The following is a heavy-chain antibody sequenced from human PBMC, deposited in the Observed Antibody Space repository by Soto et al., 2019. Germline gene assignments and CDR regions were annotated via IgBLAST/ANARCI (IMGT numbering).Heavy chain of an antibody. CDR3: AKDRQYGDYGYKFDY. CDR2: INPSSGAT. D-gene: IGHD2-21*02. V-gene: IGHV1-2*02. CDR1: GYNFVAYY. Sequence: ASVKVSCKASGYNFVAYYMHWVRQAPGQGLGWMGWINPSSGATNFAERFQGRVTMTSDTSISTFYMEIKRLNSDDTAVYFCAKDRQYGDYGYKFDYWGQGTLVTVSS. J-gene: IGHJ4*02.